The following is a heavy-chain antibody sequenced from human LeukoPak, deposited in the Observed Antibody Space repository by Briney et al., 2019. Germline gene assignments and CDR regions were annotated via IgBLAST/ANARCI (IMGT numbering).Heavy chain of an antibody. V-gene: IGHV1-69*13. J-gene: IGHJ4*02. CDR2: IIPIFGTA. D-gene: IGHD1-1*01. CDR3: AREYGTGTGGDFDY. CDR1: GGTFISYA. Sequence: ASVKVSCKASGGTFISYAISWVRQAPGQGLEWMGGIIPIFGTANYAQKFQGRVTITADESTSTAYMELSSLRSEDTAVYYCAREYGTGTGGDFDYWGQGTLVTVSS.